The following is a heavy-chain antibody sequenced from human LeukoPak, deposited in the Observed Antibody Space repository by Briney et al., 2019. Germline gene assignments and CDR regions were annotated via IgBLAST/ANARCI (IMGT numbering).Heavy chain of an antibody. CDR3: ARAQTMTAGSGMLPDFDY. CDR1: GYTFTIYY. D-gene: IGHD3-10*01. CDR2: INPSGGST. J-gene: IGHJ4*02. Sequence: ASVKVSCKASGYTFTIYYMHWVRQAPGQGLEWMGIINPSGGSTSYAQKFQGRVTMTSDTSTSTVYMELSSLRSEDTAVYYCARAQTMTAGSGMLPDFDYWGQGTLVTVSS. V-gene: IGHV1-46*01.